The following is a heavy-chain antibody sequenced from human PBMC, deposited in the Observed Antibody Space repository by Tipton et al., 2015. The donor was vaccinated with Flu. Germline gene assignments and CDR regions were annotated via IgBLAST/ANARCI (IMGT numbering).Heavy chain of an antibody. V-gene: IGHV4-31*03. CDR2: IYYSGST. Sequence: TLSLTCTVPGGSISSGGYYWSWIRQRPGKGLEWIGYIYYSGSTYYNPSLKSRVTISVDTSKNQFSLKLSSVTAADTAVYYCAREGDYYDSSGPISLFYYWGQGTLVTVSS. J-gene: IGHJ4*02. CDR3: AREGDYYDSSGPISLFYY. CDR1: GGSISSGGYY. D-gene: IGHD3-22*01.